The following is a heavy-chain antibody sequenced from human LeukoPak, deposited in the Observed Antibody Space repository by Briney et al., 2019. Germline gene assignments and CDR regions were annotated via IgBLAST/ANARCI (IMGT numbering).Heavy chain of an antibody. CDR1: GFTFDDYG. CDR2: INRNGGNT. Sequence: GGSPRLSCAASGFTFDDYGMSWVRQAPGKGLEWVSNINRNGGNTAYADSVKGRFTISRDNAKNSLYLHMNSLRAEDTALYYCARDHGAIALTNYLDYWGQGTLVTVSS. CDR3: ARDHGAIALTNYLDY. D-gene: IGHD1-1*01. V-gene: IGHV3-20*04. J-gene: IGHJ4*02.